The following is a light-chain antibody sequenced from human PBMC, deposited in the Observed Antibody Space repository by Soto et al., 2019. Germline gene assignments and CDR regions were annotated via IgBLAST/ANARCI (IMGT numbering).Light chain of an antibody. V-gene: IGKV3-11*01. Sequence: EIVLTQSPATLSLSPGERATLCCMASQSVSSYLAWYQQKPGQAPRLLIYDASNRATGIPARFSGSGSGTDFTLTISSLEPEDIAVYYCQQRSNWRVTFGGGTKVDIK. CDR3: QQRSNWRVT. J-gene: IGKJ4*01. CDR2: DAS. CDR1: QSVSSY.